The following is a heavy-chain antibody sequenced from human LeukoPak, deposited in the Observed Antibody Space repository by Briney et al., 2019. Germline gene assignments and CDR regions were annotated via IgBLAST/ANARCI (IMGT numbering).Heavy chain of an antibody. CDR3: ARDYSYPDY. CDR2: FYSNGRT. V-gene: IGHV4-4*07. D-gene: IGHD5-18*01. Sequence: AAPQSPTWSVSGASISAYHWSWIRQPAGKGLEWIGRFYSNGRTNYIPSLKSRLTMSVDTSKNQFSLKLNSVTAADTAVYYCARDYSYPDYWGQGTLVTLSS. J-gene: IGHJ4*02. CDR1: GASISAYH.